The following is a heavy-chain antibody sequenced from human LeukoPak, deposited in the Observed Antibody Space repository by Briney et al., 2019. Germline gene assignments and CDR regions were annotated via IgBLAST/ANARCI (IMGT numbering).Heavy chain of an antibody. Sequence: GGSLRLSCAASGFTFSSYAMHWVRQAPGKGLEWVAVISYDGSNEYYPDSGKGRFTISRDNSKNTLYLQMNSLRAEDTAIYFSARDLYCSGGSCLYFDYWGQGTLVTVSS. CDR2: ISYDGSNE. V-gene: IGHV3-30-3*01. CDR1: GFTFSSYA. CDR3: ARDLYCSGGSCLYFDY. D-gene: IGHD2-15*01. J-gene: IGHJ4*02.